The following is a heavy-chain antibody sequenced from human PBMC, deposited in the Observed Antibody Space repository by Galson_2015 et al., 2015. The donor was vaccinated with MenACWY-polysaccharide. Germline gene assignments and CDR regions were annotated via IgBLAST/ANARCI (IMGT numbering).Heavy chain of an antibody. J-gene: IGHJ4*02. V-gene: IGHV3-30*18. D-gene: IGHD6-19*01. Sequence: SLRLSCAASGFTFSSYGMHWVRQAPGKGLECVTYITYDGSDQNYARSVKGRFTVSRDNSKSMLYLQMDSLRAEDTAVYHCAKREARNSGPFDLWGQGALVTVSS. CDR2: ITYDGSDQ. CDR3: AKREARNSGPFDL. CDR1: GFTFSSYG.